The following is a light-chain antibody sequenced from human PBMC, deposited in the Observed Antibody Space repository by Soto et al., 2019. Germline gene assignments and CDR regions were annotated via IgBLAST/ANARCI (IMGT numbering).Light chain of an antibody. CDR1: SSDLGGYSY. J-gene: IGLJ2*01. CDR2: EVS. V-gene: IGLV2-8*01. Sequence: QSALTQPPSASGSPGQSVTISCTGSSSDLGGYSYVSWYQQHPGKAPKLMIYEVSKRPSGVPDRFSGPKSGSTASLTVSGLQAEDEADYYCSSYAGSNNVVFGGGTKVTVL. CDR3: SSYAGSNNVV.